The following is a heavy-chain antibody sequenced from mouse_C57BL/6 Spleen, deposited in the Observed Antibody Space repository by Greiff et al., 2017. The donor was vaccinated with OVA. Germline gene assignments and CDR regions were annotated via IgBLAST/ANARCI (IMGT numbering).Heavy chain of an antibody. J-gene: IGHJ2*01. D-gene: IGHD2-5*01. CDR1: GFTFSSYA. V-gene: IGHV5-4*03. Sequence: EVMLVESGGGLVKPGGSLKLSCAASGFTFSSYAMSWVRQTPEKRLEWVATISDGGSYTYYPDNVKGRFTISRDNAKNNLYLQMSHLKSEDTAMYYCARVRYSNYLDYWGQGTTLTVSS. CDR2: ISDGGSYT. CDR3: ARVRYSNYLDY.